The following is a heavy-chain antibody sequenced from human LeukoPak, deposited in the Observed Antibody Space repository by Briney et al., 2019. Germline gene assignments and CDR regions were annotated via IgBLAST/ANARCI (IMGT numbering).Heavy chain of an antibody. V-gene: IGHV3-21*01. CDR2: ISSSSSYI. D-gene: IGHD6-13*01. CDR1: GFTFSSYS. Sequence: GGSLRLSCAASGFTFSSYSMNWVRQAPGKGLEWVSSISSSSSYIYYADSVKGRFTISRDNAKNSLYLQMNSLRAEDTAVYYCARMGGYSSSWYENWFDPWGQGTLVTVSS. J-gene: IGHJ5*02. CDR3: ARMGGYSSSWYENWFDP.